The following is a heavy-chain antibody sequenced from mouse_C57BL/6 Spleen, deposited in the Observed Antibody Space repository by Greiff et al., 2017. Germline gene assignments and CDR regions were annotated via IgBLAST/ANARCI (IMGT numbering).Heavy chain of an antibody. CDR2: ISYDGSN. D-gene: IGHD2-3*01. CDR1: GYSITSGYY. J-gene: IGHJ2*01. V-gene: IGHV3-6*01. Sequence: EVQLQESGPGLVKPSQSLSLTCSVTGYSITSGYYWNWIRQFPGNKLEWMGYISYDGSNNYNPSLKNRISITRDTSKNQFFLKLNSVTTEDTATYYCARNDGYPRDYFDYWGQGTTLTVSS. CDR3: ARNDGYPRDYFDY.